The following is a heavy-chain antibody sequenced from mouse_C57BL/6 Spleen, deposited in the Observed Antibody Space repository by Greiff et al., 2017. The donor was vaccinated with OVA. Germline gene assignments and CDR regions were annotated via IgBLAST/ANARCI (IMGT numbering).Heavy chain of an antibody. CDR2: ISDGGSYT. Sequence: EVHLVESGGGLVKPGGSLKLSRAASGFTFSSYAMSWVRQTPEKRLEWVATISDGGSYTYYPDNVKGRFTISRDNAKNNLYLQMSHLKSEDTAMYYGARDYYGSSDWYFDVWGTGTTVTVSS. V-gene: IGHV5-4*01. CDR3: ARDYYGSSDWYFDV. D-gene: IGHD1-1*01. J-gene: IGHJ1*03. CDR1: GFTFSSYA.